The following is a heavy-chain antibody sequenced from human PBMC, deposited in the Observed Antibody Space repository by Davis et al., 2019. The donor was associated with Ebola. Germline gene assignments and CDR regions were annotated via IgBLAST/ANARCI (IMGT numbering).Heavy chain of an antibody. J-gene: IGHJ4*02. CDR1: GFTFNNYY. CDR3: ARPDRSIKTTPGY. Sequence: GESLKISCAASGFTFNNYYLHWVRQAPGKGLEWVATINQDGSAKNYVDSVRGRFTISRDNAKNSLHLQMDGLRVEDTAVYYCARPDRSIKTTPGYWGQGTLVTVSS. V-gene: IGHV3-7*01. CDR2: INQDGSAK. D-gene: IGHD1-1*01.